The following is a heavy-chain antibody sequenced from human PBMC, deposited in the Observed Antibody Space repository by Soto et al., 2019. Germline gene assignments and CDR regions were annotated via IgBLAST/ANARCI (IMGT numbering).Heavy chain of an antibody. V-gene: IGHV3-30-3*01. D-gene: IGHD2-2*01. CDR3: ARDRGTSSTSLLSWLT. CDR1: GFTFSSYA. CDR2: ISYDGSNK. Sequence: QVQLVESGGGVVQPGRSLRLSCAASGFTFSSYAMHWVRQAPGKGLEWVAVISYDGSNKYYADSVKGRFTISRDNSKNTLSLQMNSLRAEDTAVYYCARDRGTSSTSLLSWLTWGQGTLVTVSS. J-gene: IGHJ4*02.